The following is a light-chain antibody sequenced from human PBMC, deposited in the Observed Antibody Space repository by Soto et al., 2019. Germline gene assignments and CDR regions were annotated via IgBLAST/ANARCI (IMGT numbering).Light chain of an antibody. CDR2: DAA. V-gene: IGKV3-11*01. Sequence: EIVFTQSPATLSLSPGERATLSCRASHSVNIYLAWYQQKPGQAPSPLIYDAANRATGIPARFSGSASGPAFPLTMSGLEPEDITVYYWKQYYQWPSCAFGEATKLDNK. J-gene: IGKJ2*01. CDR3: KQYYQWPSCA. CDR1: HSVNIY.